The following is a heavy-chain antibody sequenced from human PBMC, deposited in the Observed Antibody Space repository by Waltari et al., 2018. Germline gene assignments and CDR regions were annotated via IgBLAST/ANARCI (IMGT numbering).Heavy chain of an antibody. J-gene: IGHJ3*02. V-gene: IGHV3-7*01. Sequence: EVQLVESGGGLVQHGGSLRLPCAASGFTLSNYWMSWVRPAPGKGLEGVANIMTEGREEYYVDYVKCRFTVSRDNAKSSLYLQMNSLRPEYTAVYYCVRDQLFAFDIWGQGTMGTVSS. CDR1: GFTLSNYW. CDR3: VRDQLFAFDI. CDR2: IMTEGREE.